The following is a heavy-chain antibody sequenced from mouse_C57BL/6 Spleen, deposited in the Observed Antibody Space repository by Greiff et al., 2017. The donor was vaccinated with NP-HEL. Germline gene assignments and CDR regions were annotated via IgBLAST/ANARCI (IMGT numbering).Heavy chain of an antibody. CDR2: IYPGSGNT. J-gene: IGHJ3*01. Sequence: QVQLQQSGAELVRPGASVKLSCKASGYTFTDYYINWVKQRPGQGLEWIARIYPGSGNTYYNEKFKGKATLTAEKSSSTAYMQLSSLTSEDSAVYFCAREEDDYDGGFAYWGQGTLVTVSA. CDR1: GYTFTDYY. D-gene: IGHD2-4*01. V-gene: IGHV1-76*01. CDR3: AREEDDYDGGFAY.